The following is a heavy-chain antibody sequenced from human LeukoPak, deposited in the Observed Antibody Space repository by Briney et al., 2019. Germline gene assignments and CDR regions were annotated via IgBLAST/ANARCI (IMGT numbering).Heavy chain of an antibody. CDR2: IYDSGST. CDR3: ARETGIAAADYYSYYYMDV. Sequence: SETLSLTCTVSGGSISSYYWSWIRQPPGKGLEWIGYIYDSGSTNYNPPLKSRVTISVDTSKNQFSLKLRSVTAADTAVYYCARETGIAAADYYSYYYMDVWGKGTTVTISS. CDR1: GGSISSYY. J-gene: IGHJ6*03. D-gene: IGHD6-13*01. V-gene: IGHV4-59*12.